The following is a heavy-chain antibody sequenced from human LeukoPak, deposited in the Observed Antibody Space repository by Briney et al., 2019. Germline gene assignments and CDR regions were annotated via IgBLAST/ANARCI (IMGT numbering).Heavy chain of an antibody. Sequence: GGPLRLSCVASGFTFSNYAMSWVRLAPGRGLEWVSVISGSGLTTFYADSVKGRFTISRDNSKNTLYLQMNSLRAEDTAVYYCAKERREQSRDNYFDCWGQGTLVTVSS. V-gene: IGHV3-23*01. CDR2: ISGSGLTT. J-gene: IGHJ4*02. CDR3: AKERREQSRDNYFDC. CDR1: GFTFSNYA. D-gene: IGHD1-26*01.